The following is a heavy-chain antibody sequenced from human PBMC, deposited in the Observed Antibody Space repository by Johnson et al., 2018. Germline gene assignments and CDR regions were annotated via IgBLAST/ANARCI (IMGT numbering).Heavy chain of an antibody. D-gene: IGHD3-22*01. CDR2: IKQDESEK. CDR3: ASCYYDPSGFFAYFQH. CDR1: GFTFSNYW. V-gene: IGHV3-7*01. J-gene: IGHJ1*01. Sequence: VQLQQSGGGLVQPGGSLRLSCVASGFTFSNYWMSWVRQAPGKGLEWVANIKQDESEKYYVDSVKGLFTISRDNAKNSLFLQRNSLRAEDRAVYYCASCYYDPSGFFAYFQHWGQGTLVTVSS.